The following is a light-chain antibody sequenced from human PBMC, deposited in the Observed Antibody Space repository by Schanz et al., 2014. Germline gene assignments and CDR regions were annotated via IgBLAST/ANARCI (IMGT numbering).Light chain of an antibody. J-gene: IGLJ2*01. CDR3: SSYTLSSTVI. V-gene: IGLV2-14*02. Sequence: QSALTQPASVSGSPGQSITISCTGTSSDVGSYNLVSWYQQHPGKAPKLIILADHVRPSGVSNRFSGSKSGNTASLTISGLQAEDEADYYCSSYTLSSTVIFGGGTKLTVL. CDR2: ADH. CDR1: SSDVGSYNL.